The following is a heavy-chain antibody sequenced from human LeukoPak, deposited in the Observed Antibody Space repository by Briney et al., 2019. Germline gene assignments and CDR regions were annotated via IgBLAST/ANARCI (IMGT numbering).Heavy chain of an antibody. J-gene: IGHJ5*02. D-gene: IGHD1-14*01. CDR3: ARNRWLDP. CDR1: GGSFSGYY. V-gene: IGHV4-34*01. Sequence: SETLSLTCAVYGGSFSGYYWSWIRQPPGKGLEWIGEINHSGSTNYNPSLKSRVTISVDTSKNQFFLKLSSMTAADTAVYYCARNRWLDPWGQGTPVTVSS. CDR2: INHSGST.